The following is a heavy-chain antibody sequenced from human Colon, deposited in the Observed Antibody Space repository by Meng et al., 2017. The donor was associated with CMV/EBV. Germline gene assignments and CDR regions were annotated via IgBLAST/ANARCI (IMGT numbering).Heavy chain of an antibody. D-gene: IGHD3-22*01. CDR1: GFTFSAHY. CDR3: ARVDSDSSGYYGPDF. J-gene: IGHJ3*01. CDR2: IRNKANGYTT. Sequence: GESLKISCAASGFTFSAHYMDWVRQAPGKGLEWVGRIRNKANGYTTEYAASVKGRFTISRDDSKDSVFLQMNSLRAEDTAMYYCARVDSDSSGYYGPDFWGQGTMVTVSS. V-gene: IGHV3-72*01.